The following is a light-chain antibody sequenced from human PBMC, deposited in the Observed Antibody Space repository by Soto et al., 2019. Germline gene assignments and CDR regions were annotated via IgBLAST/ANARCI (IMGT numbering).Light chain of an antibody. CDR3: HKYNHAPT. CDR1: QGISNY. J-gene: IGKJ4*01. Sequence: DIQMTQSPSSLSASVGDRVTITCRASQGISNYLAWYQQKPGKVPELLIYAASTLQSGVPSRFSGSGSGTEFSLSISGLQTDAVATYYCHKYNHAPTFGGGTKVEIK. CDR2: AAS. V-gene: IGKV1-27*01.